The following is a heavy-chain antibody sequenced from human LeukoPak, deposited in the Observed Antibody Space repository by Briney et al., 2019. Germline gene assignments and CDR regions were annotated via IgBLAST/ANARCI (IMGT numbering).Heavy chain of an antibody. J-gene: IGHJ6*03. D-gene: IGHD3-10*01. CDR2: INPNSGGT. Sequence: ASVKVSCKASGYTFTGYYMHWVRQAPGQGLEWMGWINPNSGGTNYAQKFQGRVTMTRDTSISTAYMELSRLRSDDTAVYYCARTGELVTNYYYYYYMDVWGKGTTVTISS. V-gene: IGHV1-2*02. CDR1: GYTFTGYY. CDR3: ARTGELVTNYYYYYYMDV.